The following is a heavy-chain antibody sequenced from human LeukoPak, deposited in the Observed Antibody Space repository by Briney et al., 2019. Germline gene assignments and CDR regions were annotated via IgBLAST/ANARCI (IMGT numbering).Heavy chain of an antibody. CDR1: GGSISSSSYY. V-gene: IGHV4-39*01. J-gene: IGHJ4*02. CDR2: IYYSGDT. CDR3: ARHSGMTTVTAYLDC. D-gene: IGHD4-17*01. Sequence: SETLSLTCTVSGGSISSSSYYWGWIRQPPGKGLEWIGSIYYSGDTYYNPSLKSRVTISVDTSKNQFSLKLSSVTAADTAVYYCARHSGMTTVTAYLDCWGQGTLVTVSS.